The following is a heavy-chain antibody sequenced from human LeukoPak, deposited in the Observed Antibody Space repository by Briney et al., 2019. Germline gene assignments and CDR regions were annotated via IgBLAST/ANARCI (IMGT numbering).Heavy chain of an antibody. D-gene: IGHD5-18*01. V-gene: IGHV4-39*07. CDR2: IYYSGST. J-gene: IGHJ4*02. CDR3: ARAGYSYGYVDY. Sequence: SETLSLTCTVSGGSISSSSYYSGWIRQPPGKGLEWIGSIYYSGSTWSSLKSRVTISIDTSKNKFSLKLSSVTAADTAVYYCARAGYSYGYVDYWGQGTLVTVSS. CDR1: GGSISSSSYY.